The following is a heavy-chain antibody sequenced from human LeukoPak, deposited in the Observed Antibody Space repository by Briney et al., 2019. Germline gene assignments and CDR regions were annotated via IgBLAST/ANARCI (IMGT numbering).Heavy chain of an antibody. J-gene: IGHJ4*02. CDR3: ARERGWELPSSFDS. CDR2: IKPDGGDK. Sequence: PGGSLRLSCAASGFTFNNYWMSWVRQAPGKGLEWVANIKPDGGDKYYVGSVKGRFTISRDNDKNSMCLQMNGLRAEDTAVYYCARERGWELPSSFDSWGQGTLVTVPS. V-gene: IGHV3-7*01. D-gene: IGHD1-26*01. CDR1: GFTFNNYW.